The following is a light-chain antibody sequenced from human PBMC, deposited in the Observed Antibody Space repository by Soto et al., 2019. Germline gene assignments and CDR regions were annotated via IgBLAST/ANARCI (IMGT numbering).Light chain of an antibody. Sequence: QSLLTQPASVSGSPGQSITISCTGTSSDVGSYNLVSWYQQHPGNAPKVMIYGVNKRPSGVSNRFSGSKSRDTASLTISELQAEDEADYYCCTYAGSSTYVFGTGTKGTV. CDR2: GVN. CDR1: SSDVGSYNL. V-gene: IGLV2-23*02. CDR3: CTYAGSSTYV. J-gene: IGLJ1*01.